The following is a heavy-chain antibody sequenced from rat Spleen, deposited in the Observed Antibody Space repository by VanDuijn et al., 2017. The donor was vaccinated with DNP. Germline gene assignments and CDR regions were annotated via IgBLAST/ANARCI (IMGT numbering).Heavy chain of an antibody. V-gene: IGHV5-25*01. Sequence: EVQVVESGGGLVQPGRSMKVSCAASGFTFSNSDMAWVRQAPTKGLEWVATIINDGGSTYYRDSVRGRFTISRDYARSTLYLQMDSLRSEDTATYYCATQGYYDGYYRPFDYWGQGVMVTVSS. CDR1: GFTFSNSD. CDR2: IINDGGST. CDR3: ATQGYYDGYYRPFDY. D-gene: IGHD1-12*03. J-gene: IGHJ2*01.